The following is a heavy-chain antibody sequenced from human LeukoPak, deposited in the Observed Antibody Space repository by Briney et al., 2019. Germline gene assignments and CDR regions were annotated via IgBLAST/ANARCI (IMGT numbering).Heavy chain of an antibody. CDR1: GYTLTELS. Sequence: ASVKVSCKVSGYTLTELSMHWVRQAPGKGLEWMGGFDPEDGETIYAQKFQGRVTMTEDTSTDTAYMELSSLRSEDTAVYYCATFPLGYCSRTSCYALIRWGQGTLVTVSS. CDR2: FDPEDGET. D-gene: IGHD2-2*01. CDR3: ATFPLGYCSRTSCYALIR. J-gene: IGHJ4*02. V-gene: IGHV1-24*01.